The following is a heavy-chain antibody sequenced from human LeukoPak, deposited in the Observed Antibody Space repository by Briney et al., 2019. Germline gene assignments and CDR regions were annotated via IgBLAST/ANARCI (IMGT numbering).Heavy chain of an antibody. CDR1: GNTFTSYA. CDR2: INAGNGNT. D-gene: IGHD2-2*01. CDR3: ARVNQVVRGFNWFDP. Sequence: ASVKVSCKASGNTFTSYAMHWVRQAPGQRLEWMGWINAGNGNTKYSQKFQGRVTITRDTSASTAYMELSSLRSEDTAVYYCARVNQVVRGFNWFDPWGQGTLVTVSS. J-gene: IGHJ5*02. V-gene: IGHV1-3*01.